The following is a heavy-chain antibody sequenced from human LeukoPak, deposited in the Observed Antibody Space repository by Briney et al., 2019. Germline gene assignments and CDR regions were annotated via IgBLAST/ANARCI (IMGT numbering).Heavy chain of an antibody. J-gene: IGHJ6*03. V-gene: IGHV3-30*02. CDR3: AGSGYYYYYYMDV. D-gene: IGHD6-25*01. Sequence: GGSLRLSCAASGFTFSSSGMHWVRQAPGTGLEWVAFIRYDGSNKYYADSVKGRFTISRDNSKNTLYLQMNSLRAEDTAVYYCAGSGYYYYYYMDVWGKGTTVTISS. CDR1: GFTFSSSG. CDR2: IRYDGSNK.